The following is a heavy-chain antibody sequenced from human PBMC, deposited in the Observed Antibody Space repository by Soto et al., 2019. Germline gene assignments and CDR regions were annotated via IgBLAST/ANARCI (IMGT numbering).Heavy chain of an antibody. CDR3: ASVRYSYGYRAFDY. J-gene: IGHJ4*02. V-gene: IGHV4-31*03. CDR2: IYYSGST. CDR1: GGSISSGGYY. D-gene: IGHD5-18*01. Sequence: SETLSLTSTVSGGSISSGGYYWSWILQHPGKGLEWIGYIYYSGSTYYNPSLKSRVTISVDTSKNQFSLKLSSVTAADTAVYYCASVRYSYGYRAFDYWGQGTLVTVSS.